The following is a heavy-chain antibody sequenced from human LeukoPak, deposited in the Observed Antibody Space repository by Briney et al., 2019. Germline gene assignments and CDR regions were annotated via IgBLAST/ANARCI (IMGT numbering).Heavy chain of an antibody. V-gene: IGHV4-39*01. Sequence: SETLSLTCTVSGGSISSSSYYWGWIRQPPGKGLEWIGSIYYSGSTYYNPSLKSRVTISVDTSKNQFSLKLSSVTAADTAVYYCGRQGGNTPDYWGQGTLVTVSS. CDR1: GGSISSSSYY. D-gene: IGHD1/OR15-1a*01. CDR3: GRQGGNTPDY. J-gene: IGHJ4*02. CDR2: IYYSGST.